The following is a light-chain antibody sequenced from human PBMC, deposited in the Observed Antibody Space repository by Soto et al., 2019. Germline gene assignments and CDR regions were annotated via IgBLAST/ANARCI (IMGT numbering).Light chain of an antibody. CDR2: DND. Sequence: QSVLMQPPSVSAAPGQKVSISCSGSSSNIGNNYVSWYQHLPGTAPRLLIYDNDKRPSGIPDRFSGSKSGTSATLGITGLQTGDEADYYCVTSHSSLSPVVFGGGTKLTVL. V-gene: IGLV1-51*01. CDR3: VTSHSSLSPVV. CDR1: SSNIGNNY. J-gene: IGLJ2*01.